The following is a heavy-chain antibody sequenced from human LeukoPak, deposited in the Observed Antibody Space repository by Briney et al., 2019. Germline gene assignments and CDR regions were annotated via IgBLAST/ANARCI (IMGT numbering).Heavy chain of an antibody. J-gene: IGHJ4*02. CDR1: GYSFTSYW. V-gene: IGHV5-51*01. D-gene: IGHD5-24*01. CDR3: ARVKDGYNTGYFDY. Sequence: GESLKISCKGSGYSFTSYWIGWVRPMPGKGLEWMVIIYPGDSDTRYSPSFQGQVTISADKSISTAYLQWGSLKASDTAMYYCARVKDGYNTGYFDYWGQGTLVTVSS. CDR2: IYPGDSDT.